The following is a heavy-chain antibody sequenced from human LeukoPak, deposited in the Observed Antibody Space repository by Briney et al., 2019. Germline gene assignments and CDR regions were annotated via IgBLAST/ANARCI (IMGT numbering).Heavy chain of an antibody. CDR2: FYSDGTT. V-gene: IGHV3-53*01. D-gene: IGHD1-7*01. CDR1: GFTVSSNY. CDR3: AKEGGTGTRFDY. Sequence: PGGSLGLSCAASGFTVSSNYMSWVRQAPGKGLEWVSVFYSDGTTYYADSVKGRFTISRDISKNTLYLQMNSLRAEDTAVYYCAKEGGTGTRFDYWGQGTLVTVSS. J-gene: IGHJ4*02.